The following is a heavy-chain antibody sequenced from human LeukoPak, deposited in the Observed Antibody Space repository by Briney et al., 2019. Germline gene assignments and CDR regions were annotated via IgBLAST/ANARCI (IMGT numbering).Heavy chain of an antibody. V-gene: IGHV3-23*01. CDR3: AKDLDGSGMYGGTDS. Sequence: GGSLRLSCEASGFNFRDYGMNWVRQAPGKGLEWVSGITASARTTYYADSVKGRFTIYGDNSKNTLSLQMSSLRAEDTAVYYCAKDLDGSGMYGGTDSWGQGTPVTVSS. CDR2: ITASARTT. D-gene: IGHD6-19*01. J-gene: IGHJ4*02. CDR1: GFNFRDYG.